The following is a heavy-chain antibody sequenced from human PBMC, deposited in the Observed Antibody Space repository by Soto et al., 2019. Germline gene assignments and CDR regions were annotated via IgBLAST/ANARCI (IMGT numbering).Heavy chain of an antibody. CDR1: GCAINSYF. CDR3: ATTPKNGVVSPAMFY. Sequence: QVQLQESGPGLVKPSETLSLTCAVSGCAINSYFWCWVRQPPGKGLELIVYILYSGSTSYNPSLEIRVSISQETSQTRVSLNLRSVPAADTAVYYCATTPKNGVVSPAMFYWGRGTLVTVSS. V-gene: IGHV4-59*01. D-gene: IGHD2-2*01. J-gene: IGHJ4*02. CDR2: ILYSGST.